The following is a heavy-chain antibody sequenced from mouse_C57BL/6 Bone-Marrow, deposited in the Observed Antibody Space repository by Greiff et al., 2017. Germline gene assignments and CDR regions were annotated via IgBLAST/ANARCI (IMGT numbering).Heavy chain of an antibody. CDR3: ARSRGWPFCDV. D-gene: IGHD2-13*01. V-gene: IGHV1-64*01. J-gene: IGHJ2*01. CDR2: IHPNSGST. CDR1: GYTFTSYW. Sequence: QVQLQQPGAELVKPGASVKFSCKASGYTFTSYWMHWVKQRPGQGLEWIGMIHPNSGSTNYNEKFKSKATLTVDKSSSTAYMQLSSLTSEDSAVYYCARSRGWPFCDVWGTGTTLTVSS.